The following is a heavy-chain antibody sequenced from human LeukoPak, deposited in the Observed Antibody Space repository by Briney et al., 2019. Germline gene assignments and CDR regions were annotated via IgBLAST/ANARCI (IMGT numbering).Heavy chain of an antibody. J-gene: IGHJ4*02. Sequence: GGSLRLSCAASGFTFTSDWMNWVRQAPGKGLEWVANIKQDGSEKYYVDSVKGRFTISRDNAKNSLYLQMNSLRAEDTAVYYCARDECDLDHWGQGTLVTVSS. D-gene: IGHD2-21*02. V-gene: IGHV3-7*01. CDR1: GFTFTSDW. CDR2: IKQDGSEK. CDR3: ARDECDLDH.